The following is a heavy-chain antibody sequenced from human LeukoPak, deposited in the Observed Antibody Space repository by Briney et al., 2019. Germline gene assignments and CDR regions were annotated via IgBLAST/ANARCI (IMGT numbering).Heavy chain of an antibody. Sequence: SETLSLTCTVSGGSISSYYWSWIRQPPGKGLEWIGRIHTSGSTNHNPSLTSRVTMSVDTSKNQFSLKLTSVTAVDTAVYYCARETAELGRSFDYWGQGAQVTVSS. CDR2: IHTSGST. CDR3: ARETAELGRSFDY. CDR1: GGSISSYY. V-gene: IGHV4-4*07. J-gene: IGHJ4*02. D-gene: IGHD6-6*01.